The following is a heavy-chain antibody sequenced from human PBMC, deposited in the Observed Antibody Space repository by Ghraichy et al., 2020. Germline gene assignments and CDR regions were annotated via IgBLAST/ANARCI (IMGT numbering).Heavy chain of an antibody. V-gene: IGHV1-24*01. CDR2: FDPEDGET. J-gene: IGHJ4*02. CDR3: ATAYVGRRRIQLWLPNFDY. CDR1: GYTLTELS. D-gene: IGHD5-18*01. Sequence: ASVKVSCKVSGYTLTELSMHWVRQAPGKGLEWMGGFDPEDGETIYAQKFQGRVTMTEDTSTDTAYMELSSLRSEDTAVYYCATAYVGRRRIQLWLPNFDYWGQGTLVTVSS.